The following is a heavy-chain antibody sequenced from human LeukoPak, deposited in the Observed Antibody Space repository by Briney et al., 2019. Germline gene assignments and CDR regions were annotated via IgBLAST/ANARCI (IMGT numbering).Heavy chain of an antibody. D-gene: IGHD3-10*01. Sequence: ASVKVSCKASGYTFTSYYMHWVRQAPGQGLEWMGIINPSGGSTSYAQKFQGRVTMTRDTSTSTVYMELSSLRSEDTAVYYCARDRASEDYYYGMDVWGQGTTVTVSS. V-gene: IGHV1-46*01. CDR2: INPSGGST. CDR1: GYTFTSYY. J-gene: IGHJ6*02. CDR3: ARDRASEDYYYGMDV.